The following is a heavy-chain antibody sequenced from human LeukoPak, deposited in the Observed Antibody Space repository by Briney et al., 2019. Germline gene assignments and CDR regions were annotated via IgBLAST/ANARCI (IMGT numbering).Heavy chain of an antibody. D-gene: IGHD7-27*01. V-gene: IGHV1-8*03. CDR3: ARPALSGDQAFDL. J-gene: IGHJ3*01. CDR2: MSPNSGKT. Sequence: ASVKVSCKASGYTFTSYGISWVRQATGQGLEWMGWMSPNSGKTGYAQKFQGRVTITRDTSISTAYMELSSLRSEDSAMYYCARPALSGDQAFDLWGQGTLVTVSS. CDR1: GYTFTSYG.